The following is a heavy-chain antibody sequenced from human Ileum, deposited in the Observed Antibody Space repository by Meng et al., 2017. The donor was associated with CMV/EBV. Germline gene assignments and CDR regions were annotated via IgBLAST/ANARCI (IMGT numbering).Heavy chain of an antibody. CDR1: GFTFSDYP. CDR2: ISSTSSASVSRTDNYK. V-gene: IGHV3-21*01. D-gene: IGHD3-3*01. CDR3: ARDLLTIFGVVPFGIYGMDV. Sequence: GGSLRLSCAASGFTFSDYPMNWVRQAPGKGLEWVSYISSTSSASVSRTDNYKYYADSVRGRFTISRDNAKNSLYLQMNSLRAEDTAVYYCARDLLTIFGVVPFGIYGMDVWGQGTTVTVSS. J-gene: IGHJ6*02.